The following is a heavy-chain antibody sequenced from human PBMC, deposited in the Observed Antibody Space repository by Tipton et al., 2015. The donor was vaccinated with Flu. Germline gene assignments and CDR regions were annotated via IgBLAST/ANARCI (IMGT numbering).Heavy chain of an antibody. D-gene: IGHD3-10*01. J-gene: IGHJ4*02. CDR2: IYPSGGGT. V-gene: IGHV1-46*01. Sequence: QLMQSGPEVKKPGASVRISCTASGYTFTNYNMHWVRQAPGQGPEWMGIIYPSGGGTTYAQRFQGRITLTRDKSTSTVYMELSSLTSDDTAFYYCARDRGFGAYTFDYWGQGTLVTVAS. CDR1: GYTFTNYN. CDR3: ARDRGFGAYTFDY.